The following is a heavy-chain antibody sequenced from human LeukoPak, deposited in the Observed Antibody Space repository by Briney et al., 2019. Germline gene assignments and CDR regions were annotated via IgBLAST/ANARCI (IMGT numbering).Heavy chain of an antibody. CDR3: ARVSSDILTGYYAFDY. Sequence: PGGSLRLSCAASGFTVSSNYMSWVRQAPGKGLEWVSVIYSGGRTYYADSVKGRFTISRDNSKNTLYLQMNSLRAEDTAVYYCARVSSDILTGYYAFDYWGQGTLVTVSS. J-gene: IGHJ4*02. CDR2: IYSGGRT. D-gene: IGHD3-9*01. CDR1: GFTVSSNY. V-gene: IGHV3-53*01.